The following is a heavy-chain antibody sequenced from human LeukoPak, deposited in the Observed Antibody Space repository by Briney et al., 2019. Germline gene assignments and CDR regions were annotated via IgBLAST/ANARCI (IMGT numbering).Heavy chain of an antibody. V-gene: IGHV1-2*02. Sequence: ASVKVSCKASGYTFTGYYMHWVRLAPGQGLEWMGWINPNSGGTNYAQKFQGRVTMTRDTSISTAYMELSRLRSDDTAVYYCARGNFYGSGSYAYDYWGQGTLVTVSS. CDR3: ARGNFYGSGSYAYDY. J-gene: IGHJ4*02. CDR2: INPNSGGT. D-gene: IGHD3-10*01. CDR1: GYTFTGYY.